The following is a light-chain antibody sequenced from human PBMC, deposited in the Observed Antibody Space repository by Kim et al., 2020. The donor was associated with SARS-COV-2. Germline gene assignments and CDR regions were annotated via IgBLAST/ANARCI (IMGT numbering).Light chain of an antibody. CDR2: SNT. V-gene: IGLV1-44*01. CDR3: ATWDDSLNGHVV. Sequence: QRVTIFCAGSNSNIKSNTINWYPQLPGRAPKLLIYSNTQRPSGVPDRFSASKSGTSASLAISGLQSEDEADYYCATWDDSLNGHVVFGGGTKVTVL. CDR1: NSNIKSNT. J-gene: IGLJ2*01.